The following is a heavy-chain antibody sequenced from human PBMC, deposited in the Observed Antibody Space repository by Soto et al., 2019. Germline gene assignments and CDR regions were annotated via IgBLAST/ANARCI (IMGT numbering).Heavy chain of an antibody. J-gene: IGHJ6*03. V-gene: IGHV4-39*01. CDR3: ARPVDSSSSYYYYMDV. Sequence: PSETLSLTCTVSGGSICSSSYYWGWIRQPPGKGLEWIGSIYYSGSTYYNPSLKSRVTISVDTSKNQFSLKLSSVTAADTAVYYCARPVDSSSSYYYYMDVWGKGTTVTVSS. CDR2: IYYSGST. D-gene: IGHD6-6*01. CDR1: GGSICSSSYY.